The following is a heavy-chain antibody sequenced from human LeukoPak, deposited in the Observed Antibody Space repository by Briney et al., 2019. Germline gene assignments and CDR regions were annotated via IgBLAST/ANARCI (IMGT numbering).Heavy chain of an antibody. CDR1: GYTFTGYY. V-gene: IGHV1-2*06. CDR2: INPNSGGT. J-gene: IGHJ6*03. D-gene: IGHD3-16*01. CDR3: ARSLGVFNTTYDYYYMDV. Sequence: ASVKVSCKASGYTFTGYYIHWVRQAPGQGLEWVGRINPNSGGTNYAQKFQGRVTMTRETSISTAYMELRTLTSDDTAVYYCARSLGVFNTTYDYYYMDVWGKGTTVTVSS.